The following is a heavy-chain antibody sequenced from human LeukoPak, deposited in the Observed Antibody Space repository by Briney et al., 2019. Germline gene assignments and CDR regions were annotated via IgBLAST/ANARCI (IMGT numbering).Heavy chain of an antibody. Sequence: PSETLSLTCAVYGGSFSGYYWSWIRQPPGKGLEWIGEINHSGSTNYNPSLKSRVTISVDTSKNQFSLKLSSVTAADTAVYYCARGSHGSSGFSYYYYYMDVWGKGTTVTVSS. CDR3: ARGSHGSSGFSYYYYYMDV. D-gene: IGHD3-22*01. CDR1: GGSFSGYY. V-gene: IGHV4-34*01. J-gene: IGHJ6*03. CDR2: INHSGST.